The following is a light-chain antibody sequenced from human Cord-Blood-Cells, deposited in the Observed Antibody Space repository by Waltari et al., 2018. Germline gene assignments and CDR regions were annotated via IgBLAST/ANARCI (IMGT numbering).Light chain of an antibody. V-gene: IGKV2-28*01. Sequence: DIVMTQCPLSLPVTPGEPASISCRSSQSLLHSNGYNYFDWYLQKPGQSPQLLIYLGSNRASGVPDRFSGSGSGTYFTLKISRVEAEDVGVYYCMQALQTPPTFGQGTKVEIK. CDR1: QSLLHSNGYNY. J-gene: IGKJ1*01. CDR2: LGS. CDR3: MQALQTPPT.